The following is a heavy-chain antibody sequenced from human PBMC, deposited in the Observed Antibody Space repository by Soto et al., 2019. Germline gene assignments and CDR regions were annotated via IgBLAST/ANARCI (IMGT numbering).Heavy chain of an antibody. D-gene: IGHD1-20*01. CDR3: ARGHTYTWHS. V-gene: IGHV4-4*02. CDR1: DFSISSTDW. J-gene: IGHJ4*02. Sequence: PXETLSLTCTVSDFSISSTDWWWSWVRQPPGKGLEWIGEIYLHGTTKYSPSLESRVTVSADTSNNQFSLRLSSVTAADTAVYYCARGHTYTWHSWSQGNLVTVSS. CDR2: IYLHGTT.